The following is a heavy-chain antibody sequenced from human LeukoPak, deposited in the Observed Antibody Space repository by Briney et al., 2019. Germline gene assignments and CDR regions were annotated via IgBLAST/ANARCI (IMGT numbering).Heavy chain of an antibody. CDR2: IKRDGSEK. CDR3: AKLDSSGWSRPFDY. D-gene: IGHD6-19*01. CDR1: GFTFSSYW. Sequence: GGSLRLSCAASGFTFSSYWMSWVRQAPGKGLEWVANIKRDGSEKYYVDSVKGRFTISRDNARNSLYLQMNSLRAEDTAVYYCAKLDSSGWSRPFDYWGQGTLVTVSS. V-gene: IGHV3-7*01. J-gene: IGHJ4*02.